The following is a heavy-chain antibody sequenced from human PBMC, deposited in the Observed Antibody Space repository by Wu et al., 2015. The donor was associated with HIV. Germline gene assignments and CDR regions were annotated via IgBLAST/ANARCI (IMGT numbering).Heavy chain of an antibody. D-gene: IGHD3-10*01. CDR2: ISAHNGNT. CDR1: GYDFEDYG. V-gene: IGHV1-18*01. CDR3: AREAVLLWFGPSYYGMDVV. J-gene: IGHJ6*02. Sequence: QIHLVQSGREVKKTGASMKLSCKTSGYDFEDYGIIWVRQAPGQGLEWMGWISAHNGNTNYAQKLQGRVTVTTDTSTSTAYMELRSLRSDDTAVYYCAREAVLLWFGPSYYGMDVVGAKGP.